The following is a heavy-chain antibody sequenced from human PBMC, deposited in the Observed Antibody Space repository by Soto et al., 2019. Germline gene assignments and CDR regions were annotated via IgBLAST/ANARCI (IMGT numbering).Heavy chain of an antibody. Sequence: ASVKVSCKASGYTFTSYVISWVRQAPGQGLEWMGWISAYNGNTNYAKKLQGRVTMTTDTSTSTAYMELRSLRSDDTAVYYCASDPYSSSWFYGMDVWGQGTTVTVSS. CDR2: ISAYNGNT. J-gene: IGHJ6*02. CDR3: ASDPYSSSWFYGMDV. V-gene: IGHV1-18*01. D-gene: IGHD6-13*01. CDR1: GYTFTSYV.